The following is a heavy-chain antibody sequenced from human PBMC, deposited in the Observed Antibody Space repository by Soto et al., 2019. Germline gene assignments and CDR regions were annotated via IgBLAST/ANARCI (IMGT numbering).Heavy chain of an antibody. J-gene: IGHJ4*02. CDR2: ISGSGSST. D-gene: IGHD3-3*01. CDR1: GFTFSSYA. V-gene: IGHV3-23*01. CDR3: AEDSYEFWSSLDS. Sequence: EVQLLESGGGLVQPGGSLRLSCAASGFTFSSYAMNWVRQAPGKGLEWVSGISGSGSSTYYADSVKGRFTISRDNSENTQYMQMSSVRVEDTAVYYCAEDSYEFWSSLDSWGQGTLVTGSS.